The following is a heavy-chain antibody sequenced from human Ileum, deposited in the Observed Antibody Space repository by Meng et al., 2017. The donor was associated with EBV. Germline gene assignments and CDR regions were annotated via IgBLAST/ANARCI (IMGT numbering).Heavy chain of an antibody. CDR2: IYYSGST. Sequence: VQSQGSGPGLVKPSETLSLTCTVSGGSISSYYWSWIRQPPGKGLEWIGYIYYSGSTNYNPSLKSRVTISVDTSKNQFSLNLSSVTAADTAVYYCARGGWSLDYWGQGTLVTVSS. D-gene: IGHD2-15*01. CDR1: GGSISSYY. J-gene: IGHJ4*02. CDR3: ARGGWSLDY. V-gene: IGHV4-59*08.